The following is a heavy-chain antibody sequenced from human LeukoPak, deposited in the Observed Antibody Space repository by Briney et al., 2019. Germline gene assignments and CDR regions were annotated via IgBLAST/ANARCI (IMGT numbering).Heavy chain of an antibody. V-gene: IGHV6-1*01. D-gene: IGHD6-19*01. J-gene: IGHJ6*02. CDR2: TYYRSKWYK. CDR1: GDSVSSNSAA. Sequence: SQTLSLTCAISGDSVSSNSAACNWIRQSPPSGIKWLGRTYYRSKWYKEYVVSVKSRITINPDTSNNQFSLQLNSVTPEDTAVYYCARDRAGIAVAGQTNYYYYGMDVWGQGTTVTVSS. CDR3: ARDRAGIAVAGQTNYYYYGMDV.